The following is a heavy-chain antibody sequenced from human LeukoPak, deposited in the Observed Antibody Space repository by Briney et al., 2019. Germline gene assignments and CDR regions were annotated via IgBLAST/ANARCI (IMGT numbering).Heavy chain of an antibody. D-gene: IGHD5-18*01. CDR3: ARQVDTAMVTDWFDP. Sequence: GESLKISCKGSGYSFTSYWIGWVRQMPGKGLEWMGIIYPGDSDTRYSPSFQGQVTISADKSISTAYLQWSSLKAPDTAMYYCARQVDTAMVTDWFDPWGQGTLVTVSS. J-gene: IGHJ5*02. V-gene: IGHV5-51*01. CDR2: IYPGDSDT. CDR1: GYSFTSYW.